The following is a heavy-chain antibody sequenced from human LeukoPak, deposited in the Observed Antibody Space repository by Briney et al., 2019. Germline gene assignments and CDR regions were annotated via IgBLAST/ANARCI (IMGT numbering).Heavy chain of an antibody. J-gene: IGHJ4*02. Sequence: GASVKVSCKASGYTFSIYGFSWVRQAPGQGLEWMGWISVYNGNTNYAQKFQGRVTMTTDTSTSTAYMELSSLRSEDTAVYYCARGGDSSGYPMGYFDYWGQGTLVTVSS. V-gene: IGHV1-18*01. D-gene: IGHD3-22*01. CDR3: ARGGDSSGYPMGYFDY. CDR2: ISVYNGNT. CDR1: GYTFSIYG.